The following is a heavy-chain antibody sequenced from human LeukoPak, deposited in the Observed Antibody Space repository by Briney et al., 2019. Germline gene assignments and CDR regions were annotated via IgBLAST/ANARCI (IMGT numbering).Heavy chain of an antibody. J-gene: IGHJ4*02. CDR1: GFTFSSYS. V-gene: IGHV3-21*04. D-gene: IGHD4-17*01. CDR2: ISSSSSYI. Sequence: PGGSLRLSCAASGFTFSSYSMNWVRQAPGKGLEWVSSISSSSSYIYYADSVKGRFTISRDNAKNSLYLQMNSLRAEDTAVYYCARSTVPLPQRFLDYWGQGTLVTVSS. CDR3: ARSTVPLPQRFLDY.